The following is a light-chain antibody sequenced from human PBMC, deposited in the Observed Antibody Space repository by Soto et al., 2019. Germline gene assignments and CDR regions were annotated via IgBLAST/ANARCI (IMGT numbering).Light chain of an antibody. CDR2: GAS. CDR3: QQYCSSPTWT. J-gene: IGKJ1*01. Sequence: EIVLTQSPGTLSLSPGERATLSCRASQSVSSSYLAWYQQKPGQAPRLLIYGASSRATGIPDRFSGSGSGTDFALTISRLGPEDFAVYYCQQYCSSPTWTFCEGTKVEIK. V-gene: IGKV3-20*01. CDR1: QSVSSSY.